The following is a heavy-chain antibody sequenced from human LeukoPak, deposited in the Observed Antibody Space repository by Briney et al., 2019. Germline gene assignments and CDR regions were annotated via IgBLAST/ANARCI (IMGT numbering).Heavy chain of an antibody. CDR3: ARTSSGYSYY. Sequence: GGSLRLSGAASGFTFSCCSMKWVRQAPGKGLEWVAPISSRSSYIYYADSVKGRFTISRDNAKNSLYLQMNSLRAEDTAVYYCARTSSGYSYYWGQGTLVTVSS. D-gene: IGHD3-22*01. CDR1: GFTFSCCS. CDR2: ISSRSSYI. V-gene: IGHV3-21*01. J-gene: IGHJ4*02.